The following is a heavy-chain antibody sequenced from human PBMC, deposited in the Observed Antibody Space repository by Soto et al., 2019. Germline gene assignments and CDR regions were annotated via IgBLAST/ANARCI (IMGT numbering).Heavy chain of an antibody. CDR2: INAGNGNT. J-gene: IGHJ4*02. Sequence: QVQLVQSGAEVKKPGASVKVSCKASGYTFTSYAMHWVRQAPGQRLEWMGWINAGNGNTKYSQKFQGRVTITMDKYASTAYMELSSLRSEDTAVYYCASFGGSRGWYYFDYWGQGTLVTVSS. CDR3: ASFGGSRGWYYFDY. CDR1: GYTFTSYA. V-gene: IGHV1-3*01. D-gene: IGHD6-19*01.